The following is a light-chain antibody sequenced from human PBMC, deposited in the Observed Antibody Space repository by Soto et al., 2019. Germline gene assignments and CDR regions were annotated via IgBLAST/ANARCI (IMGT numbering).Light chain of an antibody. CDR3: HQYSSSRRT. V-gene: IGKV3-20*01. J-gene: IGKJ1*01. CDR1: QSVSSNF. Sequence: PGERVTLSCRASQSVSSNFLAWYQQKPGQAPRLXIYGASNRAAGIPDRFSGSGSGTDFTLTISRLEPEDFAVYYCHQYSSSRRTFGQGTKVDIK. CDR2: GAS.